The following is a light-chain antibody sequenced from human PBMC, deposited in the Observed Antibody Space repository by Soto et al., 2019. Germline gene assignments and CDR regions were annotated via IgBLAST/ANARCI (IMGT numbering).Light chain of an antibody. CDR2: DAS. CDR3: QQYGTSAWT. CDR1: QNVGSSY. Sequence: PGERATLSCGASQNVGSSYLAWYQQKPGQAPRLLIYDASSRDTGIPDRFGGSGSGTDFTLIISRLEPEDFAVYYCQQYGTSAWTFGQGTRVEIK. J-gene: IGKJ1*01. V-gene: IGKV3D-20*01.